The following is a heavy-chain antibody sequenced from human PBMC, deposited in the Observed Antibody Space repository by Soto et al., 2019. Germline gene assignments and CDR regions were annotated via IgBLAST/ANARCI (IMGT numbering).Heavy chain of an antibody. D-gene: IGHD2-15*01. J-gene: IGHJ6*03. Sequence: GGSLRLSCAASGFTFSDYYMSWIRQAPGKGLEWVSYISSSGSTIYYADSVKGRFTISRDNAKNSLYLQMNSLRAEDTAVYYCARVHCSGGSCYGVGYYYYYMDVWGKGTTVTVSS. CDR1: GFTFSDYY. CDR3: ARVHCSGGSCYGVGYYYYYMDV. CDR2: ISSSGSTI. V-gene: IGHV3-11*01.